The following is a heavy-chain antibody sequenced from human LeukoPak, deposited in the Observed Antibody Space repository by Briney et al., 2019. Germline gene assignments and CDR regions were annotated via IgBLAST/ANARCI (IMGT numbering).Heavy chain of an antibody. D-gene: IGHD2-8*01. Sequence: GGSLRLSCAASGFTFSSYDMHWVRQATGKGLEWVSAIGTAGDTYYPGSVKGRFTISRENAKNSLYLQMNSLGAGDTAVYYCARNGVGDAFDIWGQGTMVTVSS. CDR1: GFTFSSYD. CDR3: ARNGVGDAFDI. CDR2: IGTAGDT. J-gene: IGHJ3*02. V-gene: IGHV3-13*01.